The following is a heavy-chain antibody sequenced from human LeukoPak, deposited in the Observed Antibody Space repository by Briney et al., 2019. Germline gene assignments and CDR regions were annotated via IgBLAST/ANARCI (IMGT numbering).Heavy chain of an antibody. CDR1: GGSFSDYY. Sequence: SETLSLTCAVYGGSFSDYYWSWIRQPPGKGLEWIGEINHSGSTNYNPSLKSRVTISVDTSKNQFSLKLSSVTAADTAVYYCARSTYCSGGSCSHNWFDPWGQGTLVTVSS. J-gene: IGHJ5*02. D-gene: IGHD2-15*01. V-gene: IGHV4-34*01. CDR2: INHSGST. CDR3: ARSTYCSGGSCSHNWFDP.